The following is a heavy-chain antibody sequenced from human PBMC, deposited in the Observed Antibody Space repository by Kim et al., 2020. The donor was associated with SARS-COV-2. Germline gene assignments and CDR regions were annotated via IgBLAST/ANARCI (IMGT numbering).Heavy chain of an antibody. J-gene: IGHJ6*02. V-gene: IGHV3-23*01. D-gene: IGHD3-10*02. Sequence: GGSLRLSCTGSGFTFSSFAINWVRQAPGKGLEWVASVSGNGASTYSADSVKGRFTISRDSSKSTVFLQMNHLRVEDTAVYFCAREASSSVLFGYALDVWGQGATVTVSS. CDR1: GFTFSSFA. CDR3: AREASSSVLFGYALDV. CDR2: VSGNGAST.